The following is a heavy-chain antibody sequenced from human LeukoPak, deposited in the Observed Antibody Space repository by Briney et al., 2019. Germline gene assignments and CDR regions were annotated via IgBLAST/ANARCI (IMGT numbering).Heavy chain of an antibody. CDR3: ARDSVDSSGYYSDY. CDR1: GFTFSSYA. CDR2: ISDSGGST. D-gene: IGHD3-22*01. J-gene: IGHJ4*02. V-gene: IGHV3-23*01. Sequence: GGSLRLSCAATGFTFSSYAMSWVRQAPGKGLEWISGISDSGGSTYYADSVKGRFTISRDNSKNTLYLQMNSLRAEDTAVYYCARDSVDSSGYYSDYWGQGTLVTVSS.